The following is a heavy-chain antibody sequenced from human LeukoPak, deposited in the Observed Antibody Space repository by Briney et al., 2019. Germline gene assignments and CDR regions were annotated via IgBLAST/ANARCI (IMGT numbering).Heavy chain of an antibody. CDR2: TYYRSEWYN. CDR3: ARGTKILAVVVPAGYYYYYMDV. CDR1: GDSVSSNSAA. Sequence: SQTLSLTCAISGDSVSSNSAAWNWIRQSPSRGLEWLGRTYYRSEWYNDYAVSVKSRITINPDTSKNQFSLQLNSVTPEDTAVYYCARGTKILAVVVPAGYYYYYMDVWGKGTTVTISS. J-gene: IGHJ6*03. V-gene: IGHV6-1*01. D-gene: IGHD2-2*01.